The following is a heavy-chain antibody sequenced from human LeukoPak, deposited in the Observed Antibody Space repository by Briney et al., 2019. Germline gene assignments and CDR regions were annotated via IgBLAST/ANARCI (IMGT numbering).Heavy chain of an antibody. CDR3: ASGIAAAGRSGPLDY. CDR2: IYPGDSDT. J-gene: IGHJ4*02. V-gene: IGHV5-51*01. CDR1: GYSFTSYW. D-gene: IGHD6-13*01. Sequence: GESLKISCKGSGYSFTSYWIGWVRQMPGKGLEWMGIIYPGDSDTRYSPSFQGQVTISADKSISTAYLQRSSLKASDTAMYYCASGIAAAGRSGPLDYWGQGTLVTVSX.